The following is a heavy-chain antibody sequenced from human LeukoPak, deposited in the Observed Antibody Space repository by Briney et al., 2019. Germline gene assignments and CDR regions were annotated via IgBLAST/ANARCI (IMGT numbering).Heavy chain of an antibody. CDR2: IHTSGSI. J-gene: IGHJ4*02. CDR3: AGYSSSWYFDY. Sequence: SETLSLTCTVSGGSVSSGSYYWSWIRQPAGKGLEWIGRIHTSGSINYNPSLKGRVTMSVDTSKNQFSLKLSSVTAADTAVYYCAGYSSSWYFDYWGQGTLVTVSS. CDR1: GGSVSSGSYY. D-gene: IGHD6-13*01. V-gene: IGHV4-61*02.